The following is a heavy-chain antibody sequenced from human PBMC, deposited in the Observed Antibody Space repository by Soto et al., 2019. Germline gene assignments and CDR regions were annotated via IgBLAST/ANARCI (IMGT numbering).Heavy chain of an antibody. CDR2: IYHSGST. D-gene: IGHD6-6*01. CDR3: ARVEEIAARPVWFDP. CDR1: GYSISSGYY. Sequence: PRKTLSLACAVSGYSISSGYYWGWIRQPPGKGLGWIGSIYHSGSTYYNPSLKSRVTISVDTSKNQFSLRLSSVTAADTAVYYCARVEEIAARPVWFDPWGQGTLVTVPQ. V-gene: IGHV4-38-2*01. J-gene: IGHJ5*02.